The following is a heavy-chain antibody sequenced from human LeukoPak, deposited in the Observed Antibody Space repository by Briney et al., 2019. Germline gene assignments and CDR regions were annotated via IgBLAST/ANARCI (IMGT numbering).Heavy chain of an antibody. Sequence: SETLSLTCTVSGGSISSYYWIWIRQPPGKGLEWIGSIYHSGSTYYNPSLKSRVTISLDTSKNQFSLNLRSVTAADTAIYYGARVYCNSISCYFSNWFDPWGQGTLVTVSS. CDR3: ARVYCNSISCYFSNWFDP. D-gene: IGHD2-2*01. V-gene: IGHV4-38-2*02. CDR1: GGSISSYY. CDR2: IYHSGST. J-gene: IGHJ5*02.